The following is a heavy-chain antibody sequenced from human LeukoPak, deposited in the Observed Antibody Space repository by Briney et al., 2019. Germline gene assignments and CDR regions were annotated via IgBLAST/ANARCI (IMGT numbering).Heavy chain of an antibody. CDR3: AKGTDSSGWSGDWFDP. V-gene: IGHV3-30*18. CDR1: GFTFSSYG. Sequence: GGSLRLSCAASGFTFSSYGMNWVRQAPGKGLEWVAVISYDGSNKYYADSVKGRFTISRDNSKNTLYLQMNSLRAEDTAVYYCAKGTDSSGWSGDWFDPWGQGTLVTVSS. D-gene: IGHD6-19*01. CDR2: ISYDGSNK. J-gene: IGHJ5*02.